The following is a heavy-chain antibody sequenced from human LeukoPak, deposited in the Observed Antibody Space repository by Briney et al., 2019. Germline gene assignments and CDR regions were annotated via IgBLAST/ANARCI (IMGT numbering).Heavy chain of an antibody. CDR3: ARQSRVDYYGSGSYYNKTLDY. Sequence: SETLSLTCTVSGGSISSSSYYWGWIRQPPGKGLEWIESIYYSGSTYYNPSLKSRVTISVDTSKNQFSLKLSSVTAADTAVYYCARQSRVDYYGSGSYYNKTLDYWGQGTLVTVSS. D-gene: IGHD3-10*01. CDR1: GGSISSSSYY. CDR2: IYYSGST. V-gene: IGHV4-39*01. J-gene: IGHJ4*02.